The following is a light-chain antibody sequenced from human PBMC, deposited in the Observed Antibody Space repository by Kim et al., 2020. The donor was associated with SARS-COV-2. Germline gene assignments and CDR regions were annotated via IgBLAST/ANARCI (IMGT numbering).Light chain of an antibody. CDR3: QAWDDSSVVV. CDR1: GLGEKF. CDR2: QDS. Sequence: SYELTQPPSVSVSPGQTASITCSGHGLGEKFVSWYQQKPGQSPVLVINQDSKRPSGIPERFSGSNSGNAATLTISGTQTMDEADYYCQAWDDSSVVVFGGGTQLT. V-gene: IGLV3-1*01. J-gene: IGLJ3*02.